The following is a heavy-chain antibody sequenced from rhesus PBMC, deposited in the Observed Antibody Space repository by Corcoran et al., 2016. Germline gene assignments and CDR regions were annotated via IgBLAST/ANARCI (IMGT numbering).Heavy chain of an antibody. CDR1: GGSISSGYYY. CDR2: ITYSGST. CDR3: ARGYGSSPFDY. V-gene: IGHV4-122*02. D-gene: IGHD4-29*01. Sequence: QVQLQESGPGLVKPSETLSLTCAVSGGSISSGYYYWSWIRQPPGKGLEWIGYITYSGSTSYNPSLKGLVTISRDTSKNQFSLKLSSVTAADTAVYYCARGYGSSPFDYWGQGVLVTVSS. J-gene: IGHJ4*01.